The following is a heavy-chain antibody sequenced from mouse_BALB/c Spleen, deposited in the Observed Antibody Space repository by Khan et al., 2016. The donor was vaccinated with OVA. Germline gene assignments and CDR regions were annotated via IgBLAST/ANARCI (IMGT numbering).Heavy chain of an antibody. CDR1: GYAFTDYL. CDR3: SRSGYGFGAY. Sequence: QVQLKQSGAELVRPGTSVKVSCKASGYAFTDYLIEWLKQRPGQGLEWIGVINPGSGGTHYNEEFMDRATLTAVKSSSTAYMQLSSLTSDDSAVYFCSRSGYGFGAYWGPGTLVTVSA. V-gene: IGHV1-54*03. CDR2: INPGSGGT. D-gene: IGHD3-2*02. J-gene: IGHJ3*01.